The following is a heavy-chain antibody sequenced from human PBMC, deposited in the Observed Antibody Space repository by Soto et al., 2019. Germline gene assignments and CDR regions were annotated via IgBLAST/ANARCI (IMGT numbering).Heavy chain of an antibody. D-gene: IGHD3-10*01. CDR3: ARGQGTRENWFDP. J-gene: IGHJ5*02. CDR1: GGSISSSNW. V-gene: IGHV4-4*02. CDR2: IYHSGST. Sequence: SETLSLTCAVSGGSISSSNWWSWVRQPPGKGLEWIGEIYHSGSTNYNPSLKSRVTISVDKSKNQFSLKLSFVTAADTAVYYCARGQGTRENWFDPWGQGTLVTVSS.